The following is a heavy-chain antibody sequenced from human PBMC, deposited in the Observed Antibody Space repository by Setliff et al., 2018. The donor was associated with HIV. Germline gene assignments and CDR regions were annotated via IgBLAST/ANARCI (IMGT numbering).Heavy chain of an antibody. V-gene: IGHV3-7*01. CDR2: IKQDGSDK. CDR3: VRDINWAFDY. CDR1: GFTFSNYA. Sequence: GGSLRLSCAASGFTFSNYAMSWVRQAPGEGLEWVAKIKQDGSDKYYVDSVKGRFTISRDNAKNSLYLQMSSLRAEDTAVYFCVRDINWAFDYWGQGILVTVSS. J-gene: IGHJ4*02. D-gene: IGHD1-1*01.